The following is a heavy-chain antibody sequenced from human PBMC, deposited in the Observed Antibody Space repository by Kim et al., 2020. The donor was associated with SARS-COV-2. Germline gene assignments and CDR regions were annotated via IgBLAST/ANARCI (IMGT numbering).Heavy chain of an antibody. J-gene: IGHJ6*02. CDR1: GFTFSSYA. CDR3: AKDRSYDFWSRNYYYGMDV. CDR2: IWYDGSNK. V-gene: IGHV3-33*06. Sequence: GGSLRLSCAASGFTFSSYAMHWVRQAPGKGLEWVAVIWYDGSNKYYADSVKGRFTISRDNSKNTLYLQMNSLRAEDTAVYYCAKDRSYDFWSRNYYYGMDVWGQGTTVTVSS. D-gene: IGHD3-3*01.